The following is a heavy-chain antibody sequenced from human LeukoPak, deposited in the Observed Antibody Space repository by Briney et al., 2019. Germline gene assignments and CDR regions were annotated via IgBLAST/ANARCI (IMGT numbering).Heavy chain of an antibody. V-gene: IGHV3-23*01. CDR2: VSGGGSST. Sequence: GGSLRLSCAVGGFTFNDYAMSWVRQAPGEGLEWVSAVSGGGSSTYYADSVKGRFTISRENAKNSLYLQMNSLRAGDTAVYYCARGAYYYGSGDAFDIWGQGTMVTVSS. CDR3: ARGAYYYGSGDAFDI. J-gene: IGHJ3*02. CDR1: GFTFNDYA. D-gene: IGHD3-10*01.